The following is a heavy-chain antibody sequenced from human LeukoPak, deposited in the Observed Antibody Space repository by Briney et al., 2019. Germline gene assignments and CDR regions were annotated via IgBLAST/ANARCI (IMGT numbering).Heavy chain of an antibody. V-gene: IGHV1-2*02. CDR1: GYTFTDYD. J-gene: IGHJ4*02. CDR3: AREDYDILTGPDY. D-gene: IGHD3-9*01. CDR2: INPNSGGT. Sequence: ASVKVSCKTSGYTFTDYDITWVRQAPGQGLEWMGWINPNSGGTNYAQKFQGRVTMTRDTSISTAYMELSRLRSDDTAVYYCAREDYDILTGPDYWGQGTLVTVSS.